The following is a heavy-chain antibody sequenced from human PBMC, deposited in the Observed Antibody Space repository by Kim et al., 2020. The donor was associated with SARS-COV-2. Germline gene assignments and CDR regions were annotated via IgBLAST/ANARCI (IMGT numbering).Heavy chain of an antibody. CDR1: GFTFSSYG. V-gene: IGHV3-33*01. J-gene: IGHJ6*02. CDR2: IWYDGSNK. D-gene: IGHD2-21*01. Sequence: GGSLRLSCAASGFTFSSYGMHWVRQAPGKGLEWVAVIWYDGSNKYYADSVKGRFTISRDNSKNTLYLQMNSLRAEDTAVYYCARDLNAYCGGDCYGMDVWVQGTTVTVSS. CDR3: ARDLNAYCGGDCYGMDV.